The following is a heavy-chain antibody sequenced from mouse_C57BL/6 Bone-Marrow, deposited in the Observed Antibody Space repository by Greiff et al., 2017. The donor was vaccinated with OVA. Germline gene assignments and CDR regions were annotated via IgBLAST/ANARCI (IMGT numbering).Heavy chain of an antibody. J-gene: IGHJ2*01. CDR2: ILPGSGST. CDR3: ANLVSSYYFDY. CDR1: GYTFTGSW. V-gene: IGHV1-9*01. D-gene: IGHD1-1*01. Sequence: QVQLQQSGAELMKPGASVKLSCKATGYTFTGSWLEWVKQRPGHGLEWIGEILPGSGSTNYNEKFKGKATFTAATSSNTAYMQLSSLTTEDSAICYCANLVSSYYFDYWGQGTTLTVSS.